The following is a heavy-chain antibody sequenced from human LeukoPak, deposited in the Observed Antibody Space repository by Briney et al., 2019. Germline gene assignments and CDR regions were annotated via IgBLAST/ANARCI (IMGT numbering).Heavy chain of an antibody. Sequence: GGSLRLSCAASGFTFSSYAMSWVRQAPGKGLEWVSAISGSGGSTYYADSVKGRFTISRDNSKNTLYLQMNSLRAEDTAVYYCAKDGVMMNYYDILTGYYSAIGFLDPWGQGTLVTVSS. CDR3: AKDGVMMNYYDILTGYYSAIGFLDP. D-gene: IGHD3-9*01. J-gene: IGHJ5*02. CDR2: ISGSGGST. CDR1: GFTFSSYA. V-gene: IGHV3-23*01.